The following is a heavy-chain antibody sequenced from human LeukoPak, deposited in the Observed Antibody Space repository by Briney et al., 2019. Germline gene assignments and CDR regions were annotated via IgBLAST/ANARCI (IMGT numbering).Heavy chain of an antibody. CDR2: INHSGST. D-gene: IGHD1-26*01. V-gene: IGHV4-34*01. CDR3: ATSPLGGSYSPYYYYGMDV. J-gene: IGHJ6*02. CDR1: SGSFSGYY. Sequence: SETLSLTCAVYSGSFSGYYWSWIRQPPGKGLEWIGEINHSGSTNYNPSLKSRVTISVDTSKNQFSLKLSSVTAADTAVYYCATSPLGGSYSPYYYYGMDVWGQGTTVTVSS.